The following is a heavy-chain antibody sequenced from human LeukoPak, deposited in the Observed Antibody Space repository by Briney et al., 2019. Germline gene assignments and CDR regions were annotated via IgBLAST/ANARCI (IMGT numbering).Heavy chain of an antibody. V-gene: IGHV3-13*01. D-gene: IGHD2-15*01. Sequence: GGSLRLSCAASGFTFSSYDMHWVRQATGKGLEWVSAIGTAGDTYYPGSVKGRFTISRENAKNSLYLQMNSLRAGDTAVYYCARGPDCSGGSCYSEYFQHWGQGTLVTVSS. CDR1: GFTFSSYD. CDR2: IGTAGDT. J-gene: IGHJ1*01. CDR3: ARGPDCSGGSCYSEYFQH.